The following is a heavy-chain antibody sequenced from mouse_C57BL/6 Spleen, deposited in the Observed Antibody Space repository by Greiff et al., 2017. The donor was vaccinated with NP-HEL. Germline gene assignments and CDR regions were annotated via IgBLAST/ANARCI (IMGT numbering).Heavy chain of an antibody. V-gene: IGHV1-81*01. CDR2: IYPRSGNT. CDR3: ASNYSSSTGYYAMDY. Sequence: VQLQQSGAELARPGASVKLSCKASGYTFTSYGISWVKQRTGQGLEWIGDIYPRSGNTYYNEKFKGKATLTADKSSSTAYMELRSLTSEDSAVYFCASNYSSSTGYYAMDYWGQGTSVTVSS. CDR1: GYTFTSYG. D-gene: IGHD1-1*01. J-gene: IGHJ4*01.